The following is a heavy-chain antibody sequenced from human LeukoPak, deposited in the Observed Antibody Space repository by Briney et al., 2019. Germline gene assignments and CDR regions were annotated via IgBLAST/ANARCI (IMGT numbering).Heavy chain of an antibody. Sequence: QISCQVSGYTFTDYYMHWGQQAPGKGLEWMGLVDPEDGETIYAEKFQGRVTITADTSTDTAYMELSSLRSEDTAVYYCATLWSRYCSGGSCYDRYYFDYWGQGTLVTVSS. CDR1: GYTFTDYY. CDR2: VDPEDGET. J-gene: IGHJ4*02. V-gene: IGHV1-69-2*01. D-gene: IGHD2-15*01. CDR3: ATLWSRYCSGGSCYDRYYFDY.